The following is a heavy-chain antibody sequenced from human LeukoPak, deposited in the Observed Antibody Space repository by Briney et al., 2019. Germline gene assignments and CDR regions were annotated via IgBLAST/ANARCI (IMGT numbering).Heavy chain of an antibody. CDR3: ATKQWLAPPPDS. Sequence: QPGGSLRLSCAASGFTFCKYWMLWVRQAPGKGLESVSRINTDGTVTTYADSVKGRFTVPRDNADNTMFLQMNSVRDEDTAVYYCATKQWLAPPPDSWGQGTPVTVSS. D-gene: IGHD6-19*01. V-gene: IGHV3-74*01. CDR1: GFTFCKYW. J-gene: IGHJ4*02. CDR2: INTDGTVT.